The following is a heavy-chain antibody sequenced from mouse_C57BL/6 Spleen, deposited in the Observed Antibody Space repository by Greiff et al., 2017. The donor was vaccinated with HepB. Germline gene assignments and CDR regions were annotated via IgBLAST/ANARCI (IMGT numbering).Heavy chain of an antibody. CDR3: ARRDYYYGSSYGYFDV. CDR2: ISGGGGNT. Sequence: EVKLVESGGGLVKPGGSLKLSCAASGFTFSSYTMSWVRQTPEKRLEWVATISGGGGNTYYPDSVKGRFTISRDNAKNTLYLQMSSLRSEDTALYYCARRDYYYGSSYGYFDVWGTGTTVTVSS. J-gene: IGHJ1*03. V-gene: IGHV5-9*01. CDR1: GFTFSSYT. D-gene: IGHD1-1*01.